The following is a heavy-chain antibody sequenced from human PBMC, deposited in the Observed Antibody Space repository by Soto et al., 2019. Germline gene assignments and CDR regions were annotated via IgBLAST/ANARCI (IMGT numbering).Heavy chain of an antibody. CDR3: ARDIHYDGSAYYHALDY. D-gene: IGHD3-22*01. CDR2: INGGSSAI. J-gene: IGHJ4*02. Sequence: GGSLRLSSAASGFTFSSYSMNWVRQAPGKGLEWVSYINGGSSAIHYADSVKGRFTISRDNAKNSLYLQMNSPRDEDTAVYYCARDIHYDGSAYYHALDYWGQGALVTVSS. CDR1: GFTFSSYS. V-gene: IGHV3-48*02.